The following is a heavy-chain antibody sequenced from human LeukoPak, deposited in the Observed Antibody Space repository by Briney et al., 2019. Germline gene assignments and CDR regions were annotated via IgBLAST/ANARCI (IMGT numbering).Heavy chain of an antibody. D-gene: IGHD5-24*01. J-gene: IGHJ3*02. CDR2: IYYSGST. V-gene: IGHV4-59*08. Sequence: ASETLSLTCTVSGGSISYYYWSWIRQPPGKGLEWLGYIYYSGSTNYNPSLTSRVTISVDTSKNQFSLKLSSVTAADTAVYYCARLGPVEMTTGRAFDIWGQGTLVSVSS. CDR3: ARLGPVEMTTGRAFDI. CDR1: GGSISYYY.